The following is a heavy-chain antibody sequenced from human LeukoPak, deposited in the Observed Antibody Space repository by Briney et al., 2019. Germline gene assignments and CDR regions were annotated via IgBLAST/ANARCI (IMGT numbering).Heavy chain of an antibody. CDR1: GFTFSSYG. CDR3: AKGSGSYASGFDY. V-gene: IGHV3-30*02. J-gene: IGHJ4*02. CDR2: IRYDGSSE. D-gene: IGHD1-26*01. Sequence: PGESLRLSCESSGFTFSSYGMHWVRQAPGKGLDWVAFIRYDGSSEYYGDSVKGRFTISRDNSKNTLYLQMNSLRAEDTAVYYCAKGSGSYASGFDYWGKGTLVTVSS.